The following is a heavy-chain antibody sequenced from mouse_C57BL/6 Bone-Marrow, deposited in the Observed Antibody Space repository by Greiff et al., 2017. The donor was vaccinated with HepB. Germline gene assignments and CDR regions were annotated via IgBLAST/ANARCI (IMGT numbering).Heavy chain of an antibody. Sequence: QVQLQQSGAELARPGASVKLSCKASGYTFTSYGISWVKQRTGQGLEWTGEIYPRSGNTYYNEKFKGKATLTADKSSSTAYMELRSLTSEDSAVYFCARLGRRFAYWGQGTLVTVSA. CDR1: GYTFTSYG. D-gene: IGHD4-1*01. V-gene: IGHV1-81*01. CDR2: IYPRSGNT. J-gene: IGHJ3*01. CDR3: ARLGRRFAY.